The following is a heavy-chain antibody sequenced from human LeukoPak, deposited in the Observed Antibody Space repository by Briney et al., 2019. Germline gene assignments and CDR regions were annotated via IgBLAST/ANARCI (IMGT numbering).Heavy chain of an antibody. V-gene: IGHV3-48*01. J-gene: IGHJ4*02. Sequence: LSGGSLRLSIAASGFTLSSYSMNWVRQAPGKGLEWDSYIGSRRSTIYYADSGKGRFTISRDNAKNSLYLEMNSLRGEDTAVYYGARERAFDYWGQGTLVTVSS. CDR1: GFTLSSYS. CDR2: IGSRRSTI. CDR3: ARERAFDY.